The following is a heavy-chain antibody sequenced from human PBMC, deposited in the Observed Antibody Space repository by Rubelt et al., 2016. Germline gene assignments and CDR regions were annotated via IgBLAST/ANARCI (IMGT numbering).Heavy chain of an antibody. CDR1: GFTFSSFS. Sequence: EVQLVESGGDLVQPGGSLRLSCSASGFTFSSFSMHWVRQAPGKGLEYVSAITPGGDGTYYADSVKGRFTISRENSKNTLYLQMNSLRAEDTAVYYCVKDKGDGYTYDYWGQGTLVTVSS. V-gene: IGHV3-64D*06. J-gene: IGHJ4*02. D-gene: IGHD5-24*01. CDR3: VKDKGDGYTYDY. CDR2: ITPGGDGT.